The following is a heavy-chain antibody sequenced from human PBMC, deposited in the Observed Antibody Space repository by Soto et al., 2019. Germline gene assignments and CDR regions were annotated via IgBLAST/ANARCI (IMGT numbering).Heavy chain of an antibody. CDR1: GYNFIAQN. CDR3: ARERHLNSPSDAFDL. J-gene: IGHJ3*01. Sequence: QVHLVQSGAEVKKPGASVKVSCMASGYNFIAQNIHWVRQAPGLGLEWMGKMNPNSGGSDYGQEFQGRVTVTRDTSITADYMPLTSLKSDDTAVYYCARERHLNSPSDAFDLWGQGTMVIVSS. V-gene: IGHV1-2*02. D-gene: IGHD1-7*01. CDR2: MNPNSGGS.